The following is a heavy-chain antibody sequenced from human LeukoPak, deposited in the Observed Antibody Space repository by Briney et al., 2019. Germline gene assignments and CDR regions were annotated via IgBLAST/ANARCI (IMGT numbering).Heavy chain of an antibody. D-gene: IGHD6-19*01. J-gene: IGHJ3*02. V-gene: IGHV4-34*01. CDR1: GGSFSGYY. Sequence: ASETLSLTCAVYGGSFSGYYWSWIRQPPGKGLEWIGEINNSGSTNYNPSLKSRVTISVDTSKNQFSLKLSSATAADTAVYYCASGIAVAGFHAFDIWGQGTMVTVSS. CDR2: INNSGST. CDR3: ASGIAVAGFHAFDI.